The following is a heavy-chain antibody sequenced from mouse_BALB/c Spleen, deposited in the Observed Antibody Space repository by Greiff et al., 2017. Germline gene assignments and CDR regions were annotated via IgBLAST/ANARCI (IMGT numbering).Heavy chain of an antibody. V-gene: IGHV5-6-5*01. D-gene: IGHD1-1*01. CDR3: AREVYYYGSSFDY. Sequence: DVMLVESGGGLVKPGGSLKLSCAASGFTFSSYAMSWVRQTPEKRLEWVASISSGGSTYYPDSVKGRFTISRDNARNILYLQMSSLRSEDTAMYYCAREVYYYGSSFDYWGQGTTLTVSS. CDR2: ISSGGST. J-gene: IGHJ2*01. CDR1: GFTFSSYA.